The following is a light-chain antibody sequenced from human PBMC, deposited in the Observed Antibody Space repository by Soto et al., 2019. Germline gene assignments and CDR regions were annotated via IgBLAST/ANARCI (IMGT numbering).Light chain of an antibody. J-gene: IGLJ2*01. CDR2: EVT. CDR1: SSDVGAYDY. V-gene: IGLV2-14*01. CDR3: ASYTTINHVV. Sequence: QSVLTQPASVSGSPGQSITISCTGTSSDVGAYDYVSWYQQHPGKVPKFMIYEVTNRPSGISNRFSGSKSGNTASLTISGLQTEDEADYYCASYTTINHVVFGGGTKLTVL.